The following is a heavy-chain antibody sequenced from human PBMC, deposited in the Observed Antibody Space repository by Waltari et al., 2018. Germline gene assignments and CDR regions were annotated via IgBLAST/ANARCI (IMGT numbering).Heavy chain of an antibody. CDR3: ARDWAVAGLTPDAFDI. CDR1: GFTVSSNS. V-gene: IGHV3-53*01. CDR2: IYSGGST. Sequence: EVQLVESGGVLIQPGGSLRLSCAASGFTVSSNSISWVRYAPGKGMEWVPVIYSGGSTYYADSVKGRFTISRDNTKNTLYLQMNSLRAEDTAVYYCARDWAVAGLTPDAFDIWGQGTMVTVSS. J-gene: IGHJ3*02. D-gene: IGHD6-19*01.